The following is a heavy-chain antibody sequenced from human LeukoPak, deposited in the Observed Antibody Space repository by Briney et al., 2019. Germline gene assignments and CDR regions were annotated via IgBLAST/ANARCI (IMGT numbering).Heavy chain of an antibody. CDR1: GGSISSSSYY. J-gene: IGHJ4*02. D-gene: IGHD3-3*01. CDR3: ARHPEDFWSGYLFDY. Sequence: KPSETLSLTCTVSGGSISSSSYYWGWLRQPPGKGLEWIGSIYYSGSTYYNPSLKSRVTISVDTSKNQFSLKLSSVTAADTAVYYCARHPEDFWSGYLFDYWGQGTLVTVSS. CDR2: IYYSGST. V-gene: IGHV4-39*01.